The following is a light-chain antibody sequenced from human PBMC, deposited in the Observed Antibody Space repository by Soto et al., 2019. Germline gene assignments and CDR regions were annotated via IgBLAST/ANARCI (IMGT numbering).Light chain of an antibody. J-gene: IGLJ1*01. CDR2: DDT. CDR1: AGL. V-gene: IGLV2-23*01. Sequence: QSALTQPASVSGSPGQSITISRTGTAGLVSWYQQHPGKVPKLIIYDDTKRPSGVSSRFSGSKSGNTASLTISGLQTEDEADYYCCLYVGGRTYVFGTGTKVTV. CDR3: CLYVGGRTYV.